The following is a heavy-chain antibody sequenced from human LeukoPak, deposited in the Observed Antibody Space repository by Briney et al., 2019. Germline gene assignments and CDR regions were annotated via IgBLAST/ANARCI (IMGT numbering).Heavy chain of an antibody. V-gene: IGHV3-21*01. D-gene: IGHD2-15*01. J-gene: IGHJ4*02. Sequence: GSLRLSXXXSGFTFXSYSMNWVRQAPGKGLEWVSSISSSSSYIYYADSVKGRFTISRDNAKNSLYLQMNSLRAEDTAVYYCARGSDRIDYWGQGTLVTVSS. CDR3: ARGSDRIDY. CDR2: ISSSSSYI. CDR1: GFTFXSYS.